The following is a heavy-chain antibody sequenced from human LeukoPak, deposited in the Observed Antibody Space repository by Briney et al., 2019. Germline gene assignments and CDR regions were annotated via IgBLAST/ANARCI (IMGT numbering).Heavy chain of an antibody. V-gene: IGHV3-30*18. Sequence: GGSLRLSCAASGFTFSSHGMHWVRQAPGKGLEWVAVISYDGSNKYYADSVKGRFTISRDNSKNTLYLQMNSLRAEDTAVYYCAKDKTWSGYSTYYYYGMDVWGQGTTVTVSS. D-gene: IGHD3-3*01. J-gene: IGHJ6*02. CDR1: GFTFSSHG. CDR2: ISYDGSNK. CDR3: AKDKTWSGYSTYYYYGMDV.